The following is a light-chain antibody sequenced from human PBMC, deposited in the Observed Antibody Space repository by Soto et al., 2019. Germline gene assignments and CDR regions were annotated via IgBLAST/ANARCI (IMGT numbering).Light chain of an antibody. CDR2: EVS. Sequence: QSALTQPASVSGSPGQSITISCTGTSSDVGGYNYVSWYQQHPGKAPKLMIYEVSNRPSGVSNRFSGSKSGNTASLTISGLQADDAADYYCRSYTSSSTLVFGGGTQLPVL. J-gene: IGLJ2*01. V-gene: IGLV2-14*01. CDR1: SSDVGGYNY. CDR3: RSYTSSSTLV.